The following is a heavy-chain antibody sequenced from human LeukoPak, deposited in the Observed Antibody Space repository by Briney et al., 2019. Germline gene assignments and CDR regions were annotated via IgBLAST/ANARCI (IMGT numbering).Heavy chain of an antibody. J-gene: IGHJ5*02. D-gene: IGHD6-13*01. CDR2: ISSSSSYI. CDR3: GLIAAAYNWFDP. V-gene: IGHV3-21*01. CDR1: GFTFSSYS. Sequence: PGGSLRLSCAASGFTFSSYSMNWVRQAPGKGLEWVSSISSSSSYIYYADSVKGRFTISRDNAKNSLYLQMTSLRAEDTAVYYCGLIAAAYNWFDPWGQGTLVTVSS.